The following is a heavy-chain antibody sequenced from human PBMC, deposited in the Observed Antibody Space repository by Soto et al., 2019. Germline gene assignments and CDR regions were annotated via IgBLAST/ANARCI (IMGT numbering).Heavy chain of an antibody. CDR1: GYTLTELS. CDR3: ATFDPYIVNFDY. D-gene: IGHD2-15*01. J-gene: IGHJ4*02. V-gene: IGHV1-24*01. Sequence: ASVKVSCKVSGYTLTELSMHWVRQAPGKGLEWMGGFDPEDGETIYAQKFRGRVAMTEDTSTDTAYMGLSSLRSEDTAVYYCATFDPYIVNFDYWGQGTLVTVSS. CDR2: FDPEDGET.